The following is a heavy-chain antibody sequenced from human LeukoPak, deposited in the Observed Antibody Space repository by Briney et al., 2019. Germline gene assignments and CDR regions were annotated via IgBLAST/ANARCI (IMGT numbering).Heavy chain of an antibody. CDR2: VYYTGNT. J-gene: IGHJ4*02. V-gene: IGHV4-39*07. CDR1: GGAITSSYY. D-gene: IGHD6-13*01. Sequence: SETLSLTCTVSGGAITSSYYWAWIRQPPGKGLEWIGSVYYTGNTYYNPSLKSRVTIALGSSKDQFSLTLSSVTAADTAVYYCARLAAADAYYFDYWGQGTLVTVSS. CDR3: ARLAAADAYYFDY.